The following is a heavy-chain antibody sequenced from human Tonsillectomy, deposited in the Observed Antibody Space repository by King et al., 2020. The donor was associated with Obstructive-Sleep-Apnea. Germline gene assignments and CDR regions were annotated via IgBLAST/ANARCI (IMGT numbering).Heavy chain of an antibody. V-gene: IGHV4-61*01. CDR1: GGSVSSGRYY. CDR2: IYYSGST. Sequence: VQLQESGPGLVKPSETLSLTCTVSGGSVSSGRYYWSWIRQPPGKGLEWIGDIYYSGSTNYNPSLKSRVTISVDTSKNQFSLKLSSVTAADTAVYYCARGNDFWSGYYIRSWGQGTLVTVSS. CDR3: ARGNDFWSGYYIRS. J-gene: IGHJ4*02. D-gene: IGHD3-3*01.